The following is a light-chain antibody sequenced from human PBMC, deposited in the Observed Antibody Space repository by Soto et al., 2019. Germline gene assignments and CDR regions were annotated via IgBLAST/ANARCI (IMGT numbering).Light chain of an antibody. J-gene: IGKJ5*01. Sequence: DIQMSQSPSTLSASVGDRVTITWRASQSISSWLAWYQQKPGKAPKLLIYKASSLESGVPSRFSGSGSGTEFTLTISSLQPEDVATYFCQQYDHLPLTFGQGTRLEIK. CDR3: QQYDHLPLT. CDR1: QSISSW. V-gene: IGKV1-5*03. CDR2: KAS.